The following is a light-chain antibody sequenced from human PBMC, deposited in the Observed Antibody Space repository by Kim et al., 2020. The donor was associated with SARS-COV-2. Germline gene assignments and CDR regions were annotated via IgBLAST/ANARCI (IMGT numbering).Light chain of an antibody. CDR1: QSVGSSL. CDR3: QQYGSSPYS. Sequence: EIVLTQSPGTLSLSRGERATLSCRASQSVGSSLLAWYQQKPGQAPRLLIYEAFKRVAGIPDRFSGSGSGTDFTLTISRPEPEDFAMYYCQQYGSSPYSFGQGTKLEI. J-gene: IGKJ2*03. V-gene: IGKV3-20*01. CDR2: EAF.